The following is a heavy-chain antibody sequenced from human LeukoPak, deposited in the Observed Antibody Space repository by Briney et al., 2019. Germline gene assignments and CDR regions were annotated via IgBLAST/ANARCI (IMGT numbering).Heavy chain of an antibody. J-gene: IGHJ4*02. CDR1: GGTFSSYA. V-gene: IGHV1-69*06. D-gene: IGHD3-9*01. Sequence: EASVKVSCKASGGTFSSYAISWVRQAPGQGLEWMGGIIPIFGTANYAQKFQGRVTITADKSTSTAYMELSRLRSEDTAVYYCARSREPPYDILTGYIVWGQGTLVTVSS. CDR2: IIPIFGTA. CDR3: ARSREPPYDILTGYIV.